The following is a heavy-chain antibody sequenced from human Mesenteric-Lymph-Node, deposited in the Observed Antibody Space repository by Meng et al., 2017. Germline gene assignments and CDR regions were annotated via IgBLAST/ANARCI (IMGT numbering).Heavy chain of an antibody. CDR1: GFTFSSYE. J-gene: IGHJ4*02. D-gene: IGHD3-10*01. CDR2: ISSSGSTI. CDR3: AREGGTYYYGSGLYYFDY. Sequence: GESLKISCAASGFTFSSYEMNWVRQAPGKGLEWVSYISSSGSTIYYADSVKGRFTISRDNAKNSLYLQMNSLRAEDTAVYYCAREGGTYYYGSGLYYFDYWGQGTLVTVSS. V-gene: IGHV3-48*03.